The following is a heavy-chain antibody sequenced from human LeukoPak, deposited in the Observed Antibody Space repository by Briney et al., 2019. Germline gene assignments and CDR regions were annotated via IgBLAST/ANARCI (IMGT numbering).Heavy chain of an antibody. D-gene: IGHD2-2*01. Sequence: SETLSLTCAVYGGSFSGYYWSWIRQPPGKGLEWIGEINHSGSTNYNPSLKSRVTISVDTSKNQFSLKPSSVTAADTAVYYCARTPLGYCSSTSCRRVRRPGAFDIWGQGTMVTVSS. CDR1: GGSFSGYY. J-gene: IGHJ3*02. V-gene: IGHV4-34*01. CDR2: INHSGST. CDR3: ARTPLGYCSSTSCRRVRRPGAFDI.